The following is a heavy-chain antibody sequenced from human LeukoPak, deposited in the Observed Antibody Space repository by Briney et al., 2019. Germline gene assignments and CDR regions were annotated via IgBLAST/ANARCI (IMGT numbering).Heavy chain of an antibody. Sequence: GGSLRLSCAASGFTFSSYAMTWVRQAPGKGLEWVSTISGSGGATYYADSVKGRFTISRDNSKNTLYLQMNSLRAEDTAVYYCAKTQGYYDAWGQGALVTVSS. D-gene: IGHD2-15*01. CDR3: AKTQGYYDA. CDR2: ISGSGGAT. J-gene: IGHJ5*02. CDR1: GFTFSSYA. V-gene: IGHV3-23*01.